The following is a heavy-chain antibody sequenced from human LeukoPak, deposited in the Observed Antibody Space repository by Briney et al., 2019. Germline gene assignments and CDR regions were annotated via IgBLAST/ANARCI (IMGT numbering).Heavy chain of an antibody. CDR3: ARDLLFMGGLIYV. J-gene: IGHJ4*02. Sequence: PGGSLRLSCAASESTVNNNYMRWVRQAPGKGLEWVSDIYNDGTTYYADSVKGRFTISRDYARSTLYLQMNSLRVEDTASYYCARDLLFMGGLIYVWGQGTLVTVSS. V-gene: IGHV3-66*01. CDR1: ESTVNNNY. CDR2: IYNDGTT. D-gene: IGHD3-16*01.